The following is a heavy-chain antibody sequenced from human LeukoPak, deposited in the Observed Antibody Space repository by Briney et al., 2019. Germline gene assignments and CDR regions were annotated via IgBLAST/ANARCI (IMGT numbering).Heavy chain of an antibody. CDR1: GFTFSSYE. CDR3: AGASGVYFSFYSDY. CDR2: ISSSGSTI. D-gene: IGHD2-8*01. Sequence: GGSLRLSCAASGFTFSSYEMNWVRQAPGKGLEWVSYISSSGSTIYYADSVKGRFTISRDNAKNSLYLQMNSLRAEDTALYYCAGASGVYFSFYSDYWGQGTLVTVSS. V-gene: IGHV3-48*03. J-gene: IGHJ4*02.